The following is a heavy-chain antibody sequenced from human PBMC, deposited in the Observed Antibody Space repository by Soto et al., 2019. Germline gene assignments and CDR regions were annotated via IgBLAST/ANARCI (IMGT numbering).Heavy chain of an antibody. CDR2: ISSSSSTI. CDR1: GFTFSSYS. V-gene: IGHV3-48*01. D-gene: IGHD3-10*01. J-gene: IGHJ4*02. CDR3: ARANYYGSPGDFDY. Sequence: EVQLVESGGGLVQPGGSLRLSCAASGFTFSSYSMNWVRQAPGKGLEWVSYISSSSSTIYYADSVKGRFTISRDNAKNSLYLPMNSLRAEDTAVYYCARANYYGSPGDFDYWGQGTLVNVSS.